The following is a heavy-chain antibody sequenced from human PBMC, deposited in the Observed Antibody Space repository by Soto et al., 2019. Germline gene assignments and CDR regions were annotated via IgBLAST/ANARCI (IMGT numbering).Heavy chain of an antibody. Sequence: EVQLVESGGGLVQPGGSLRLSCAAYGFTFSSYWMSWVRQAPGKGLEWVAHTKYDGSDRYYVDSVKGRFTIYRDNAQNSLYLQLNSLRVEDTAVYYCARAPRSGQYFDFWGRGTLVTVSS. J-gene: IGHJ2*01. CDR1: GFTFSSYW. V-gene: IGHV3-7*01. CDR3: ARAPRSGQYFDF. CDR2: TKYDGSDR. D-gene: IGHD3-10*01.